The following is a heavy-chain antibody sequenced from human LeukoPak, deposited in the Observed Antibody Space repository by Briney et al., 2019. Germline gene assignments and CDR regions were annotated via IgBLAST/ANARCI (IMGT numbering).Heavy chain of an antibody. CDR1: GFTFSSYA. D-gene: IGHD3-16*01. Sequence: GGSLRLSCAASGFTFSSYAMHCVRQAPGKGVEYVSAISSNGGGTYYANSVKGRFTISRDNSKNTVYLQMGSLRAEDMALYYCARASYAYGNTWFDPWGQGTLVTVSS. CDR3: ARASYAYGNTWFDP. V-gene: IGHV3-64*01. J-gene: IGHJ5*02. CDR2: ISSNGGGT.